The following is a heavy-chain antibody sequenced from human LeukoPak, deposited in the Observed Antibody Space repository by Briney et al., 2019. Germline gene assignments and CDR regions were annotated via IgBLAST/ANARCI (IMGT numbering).Heavy chain of an antibody. Sequence: PGGSLRLSCAASGITISSYWMHWVRQAPGKGLVWVSRIDADGGSISYADSVKGRFTISRDNAKNTLYLQMNSLRAEDTAVYYCARVGEGYSPLSYWGQGTLVSVSS. D-gene: IGHD5-24*01. CDR1: GITISSYW. CDR2: IDADGGSI. V-gene: IGHV3-74*01. CDR3: ARVGEGYSPLSY. J-gene: IGHJ4*02.